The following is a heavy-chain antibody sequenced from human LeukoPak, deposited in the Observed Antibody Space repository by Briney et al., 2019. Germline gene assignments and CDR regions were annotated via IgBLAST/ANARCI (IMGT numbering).Heavy chain of an antibody. D-gene: IGHD5-24*01. J-gene: IGHJ4*02. CDR3: ARDERDGYKY. CDR1: GESFSGYY. V-gene: IGHV4-34*01. Sequence: PSETLSLTCADYGESFSGYYWSWIRQPPGKGLEWIGEINHSGSTNYNPSLKSRVTISVDTSKNQFSLKLSSVTAADTAVYYCARDERDGYKYWGQGTLVTVSS. CDR2: INHSGST.